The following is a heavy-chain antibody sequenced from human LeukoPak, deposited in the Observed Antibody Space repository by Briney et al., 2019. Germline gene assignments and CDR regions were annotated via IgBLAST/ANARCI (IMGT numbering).Heavy chain of an antibody. CDR1: GFTFSSYG. CDR3: ASPLGYCSSTSCYTSDAFDI. D-gene: IGHD2-2*02. CDR2: IRYDGSNK. J-gene: IGHJ3*02. Sequence: GGSLRLSCAASGFTFSSYGMHWVRQAPGKGLEWVAFIRYDGSNKYYADSVKGRFTISRDNAKNSLYLQMNSLRAEDTAVYYCASPLGYCSSTSCYTSDAFDIWGQGTMVTVSS. V-gene: IGHV3-30*02.